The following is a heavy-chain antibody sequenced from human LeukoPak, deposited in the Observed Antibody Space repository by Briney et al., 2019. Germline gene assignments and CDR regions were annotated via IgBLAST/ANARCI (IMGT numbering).Heavy chain of an antibody. V-gene: IGHV3-21*01. J-gene: IGHJ6*03. CDR1: GFTFSSYA. D-gene: IGHD6-6*01. CDR2: ISXSSSSI. Sequence: GGSLRLSCAASGFTFSSYAMSWVRQAPGKGLEWVSSISXSSSSIYYADSVKGRFTISRDNAKNSLYLQMNSLRAEDTAVYYCARXRVQQLDRGYXXYYMDVWGKGTTVTVSS. CDR3: ARXRVQQLDRGYXXYYMDV.